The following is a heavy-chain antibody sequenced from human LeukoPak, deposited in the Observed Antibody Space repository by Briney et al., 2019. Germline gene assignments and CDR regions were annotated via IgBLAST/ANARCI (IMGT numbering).Heavy chain of an antibody. Sequence: PGGSLRLSCAASGFTFSKYAIKWVRQAPGKGLEWVAFIRYDGSNKYYADSVKGRFTISGDNSKNTLYLQMNSLRAEDTALYYCAKAAYGDYVNWFDPWGQGTLVTVSS. V-gene: IGHV3-30*02. CDR3: AKAAYGDYVNWFDP. J-gene: IGHJ5*02. CDR1: GFTFSKYA. CDR2: IRYDGSNK. D-gene: IGHD4-17*01.